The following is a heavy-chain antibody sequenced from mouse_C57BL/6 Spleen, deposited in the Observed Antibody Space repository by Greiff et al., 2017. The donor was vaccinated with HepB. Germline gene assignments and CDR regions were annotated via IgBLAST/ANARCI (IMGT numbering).Heavy chain of an antibody. CDR1: GFSLSTSGMG. D-gene: IGHD3-2*02. Sequence: QVQLKESGPGILQSSQTLSLTCSFSGFSLSTSGMGVSWIRQPSGKGLEWLAHIYWDDDKRYNPSLKSRLTISKDTSRNQVFLKITSVDTADTATYYCAREGSSGYGFAYWGQGTLVTVSA. J-gene: IGHJ3*01. CDR2: IYWDDDK. CDR3: AREGSSGYGFAY. V-gene: IGHV8-12*01.